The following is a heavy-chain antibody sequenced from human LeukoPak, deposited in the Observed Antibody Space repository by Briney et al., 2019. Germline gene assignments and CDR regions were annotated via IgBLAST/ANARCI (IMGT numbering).Heavy chain of an antibody. D-gene: IGHD2-21*02. CDR1: GGSISSSSYY. CDR2: IYYSGST. J-gene: IGHJ4*02. Sequence: PSETLSLTCTVSGGSISSSSYYWGWIRQPPGKGLEWIGSIYYSGSTYYNPPLKSRVTISVDTSKNQFSLKLSSVTAADTAVYYCARRLTYCGGDCYLFPFDYWGQGTLVTVSS. CDR3: ARRLTYCGGDCYLFPFDY. V-gene: IGHV4-39*01.